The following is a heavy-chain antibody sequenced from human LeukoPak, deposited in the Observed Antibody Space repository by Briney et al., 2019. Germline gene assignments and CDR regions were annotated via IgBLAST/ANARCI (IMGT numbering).Heavy chain of an antibody. CDR2: ISYGGSNK. Sequence: GGSLRLSCAASGFTFSSYAMHWVRQAPGKGLEWVAVISYGGSNKYYADSVKGRFTISRDNSKNTLYLQMNSLRAEDTAVYYCARAVYCSGGGCFWYFDLWGRGTLVTVSS. CDR1: GFTFSSYA. V-gene: IGHV3-30*04. J-gene: IGHJ2*01. D-gene: IGHD2-15*01. CDR3: ARAVYCSGGGCFWYFDL.